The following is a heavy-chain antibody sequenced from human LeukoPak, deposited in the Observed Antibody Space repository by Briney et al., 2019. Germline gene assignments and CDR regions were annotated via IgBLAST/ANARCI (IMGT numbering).Heavy chain of an antibody. Sequence: ASVKVSCKASGYTFAAYYIHWVRQAPGQGLEWMGWMNPKNGGSSYAQNFEGRVTMTRETSITTAYMELSSLRFDDTAIYYCARERGQIAAARPHHWGQGTLVTVSS. CDR1: GYTFAAYY. V-gene: IGHV1-2*02. CDR2: MNPKNGGS. CDR3: ARERGQIAAARPHH. D-gene: IGHD6-13*01. J-gene: IGHJ5*02.